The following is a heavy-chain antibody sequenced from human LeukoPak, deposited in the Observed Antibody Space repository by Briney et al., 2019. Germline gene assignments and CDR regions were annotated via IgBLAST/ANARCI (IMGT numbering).Heavy chain of an antibody. CDR3: AGSGGNGFDY. CDR1: GGTFSSYA. Sequence: GASVKVSCKASGGTFSSYAISWVRQAPGQGLEWMGGIIPIFSTANYAQKFQSRVTITTDESTSTAYMEQRSMRSEETAVYYCAGSGGNGFDYWGKGPLVTVSS. D-gene: IGHD4-23*01. CDR2: IIPIFSTA. V-gene: IGHV1-69*05. J-gene: IGHJ4*02.